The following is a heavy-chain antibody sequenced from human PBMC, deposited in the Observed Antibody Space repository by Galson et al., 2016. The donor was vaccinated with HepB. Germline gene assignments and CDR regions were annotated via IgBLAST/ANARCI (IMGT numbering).Heavy chain of an antibody. CDR3: ARVVVYAAFRWGKKKEEYYFDY. CDR2: IHHRGST. V-gene: IGHV4-30-2*01. Sequence: TLSLTCAVSGDSISSGGHSWSWIRQPPGKGLEWIGYIHHRGSTYYNPSLKSRVTISVDRSKNQFSLSLSSVTAADTAVYFCARVVVYAAFRWGKKKEEYYFDYWGQGTLVTVSS. D-gene: IGHD2-8*02. CDR1: GDSISSGGHS. J-gene: IGHJ4*02.